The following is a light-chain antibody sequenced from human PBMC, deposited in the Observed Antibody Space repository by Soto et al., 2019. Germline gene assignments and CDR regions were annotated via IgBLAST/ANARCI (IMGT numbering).Light chain of an antibody. CDR1: SSDVGGYNY. Sequence: QSVLTQPASVSGSPGQSITISCTGTSSDVGGYNYVSRYQQNPGKAPQLIIYEVSNRPSGLSNRFSASKSGNAASLTISGLQAEDEADYFCCSFTTSSTLVFGTGTKVTVL. CDR3: CSFTTSSTLV. CDR2: EVS. J-gene: IGLJ1*01. V-gene: IGLV2-14*01.